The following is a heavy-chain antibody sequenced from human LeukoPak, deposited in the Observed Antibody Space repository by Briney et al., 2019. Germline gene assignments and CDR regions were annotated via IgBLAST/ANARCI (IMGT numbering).Heavy chain of an antibody. CDR1: GLTFNSHA. CDR2: ITGSGGST. Sequence: PGGSLRLSCAASGLTFNSHAMSWVRQAPGKGLEWVSGITGSGGSTYYAESVKGRFTISRDNSKNTLYLQMNSLRAEDTAVYYCVTRPPSETYYGVFDYWGQGTLVTVSS. J-gene: IGHJ4*02. V-gene: IGHV3-23*01. CDR3: VTRPPSETYYGVFDY. D-gene: IGHD3-10*01.